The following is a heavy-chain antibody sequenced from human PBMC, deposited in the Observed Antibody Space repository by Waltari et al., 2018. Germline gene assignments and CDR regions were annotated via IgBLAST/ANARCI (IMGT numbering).Heavy chain of an antibody. Sequence: EVQLVESGGGVVRPGGSLSLSCAASGFTFDAYGMSWVRQAPGKGLEWVSGFNWNGGSTGYADSVKGRFTISRDNAKNSLYLQMNSLRAEDTALYYCARDLGIAVAGTTRFDYWGQGTLVTVSS. CDR1: GFTFDAYG. CDR2: FNWNGGST. CDR3: ARDLGIAVAGTTRFDY. D-gene: IGHD6-19*01. V-gene: IGHV3-20*04. J-gene: IGHJ4*02.